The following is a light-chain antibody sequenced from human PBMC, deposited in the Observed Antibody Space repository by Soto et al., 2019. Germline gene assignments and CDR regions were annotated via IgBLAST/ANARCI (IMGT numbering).Light chain of an antibody. CDR2: DAS. Sequence: AIQLTQSPSSLSASVGDKITITCRAVQGISSALAWYQQKPGKAPKLLIYDASSLESGVPSRFSGSGSGTDFTLTINSLQPEDFATYYCQHFNSYPITFGQGTRLEI. CDR3: QHFNSYPIT. CDR1: QGISSA. V-gene: IGKV1-13*02. J-gene: IGKJ5*01.